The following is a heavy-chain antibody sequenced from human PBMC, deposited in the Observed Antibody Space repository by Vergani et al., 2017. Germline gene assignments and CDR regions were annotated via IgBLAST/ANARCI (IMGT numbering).Heavy chain of an antibody. CDR1: GGSFSGYY. CDR2: INHSGST. D-gene: IGHD3-3*01. CDR3: ARGRLWSGFRPYYMDV. V-gene: IGHV4-34*01. Sequence: QVQLQQWGAGLLKPSETLSLTCAVYGGSFSGYYWSWIRQPPGKGLEWIGEINHSGSTNYNPSLKSRVTISVDTSKNQFSLKLSSVTAADTAVYYCARGRLWSGFRPYYMDVWGKGTTVTVSS. J-gene: IGHJ6*03.